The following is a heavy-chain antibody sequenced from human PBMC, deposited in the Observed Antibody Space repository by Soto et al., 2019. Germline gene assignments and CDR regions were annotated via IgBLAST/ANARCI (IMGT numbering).Heavy chain of an antibody. V-gene: IGHV4-39*01. J-gene: IGHJ3*02. Sequence: SETLSLTCTVSGGSISSSSYYWGWIRQPPGKGLEWIGSIYYSGSTYYNPSLKSRVTISVDTSKNQFSLKLSSVTAADTAVYYCARHPGRYYDFWSGYSPDAFDIWGQGKMVTVSS. CDR2: IYYSGST. CDR1: GGSISSSSYY. CDR3: ARHPGRYYDFWSGYSPDAFDI. D-gene: IGHD3-3*01.